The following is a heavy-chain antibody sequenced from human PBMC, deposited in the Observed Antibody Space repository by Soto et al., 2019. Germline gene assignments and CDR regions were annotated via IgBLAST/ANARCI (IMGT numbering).Heavy chain of an antibody. CDR3: ARIIPRDAFDI. CDR2: IYYSGST. Sequence: SETLSLTCTVSGGSISSGGYYWSWIRQHPGKGLEWIGYIYYSGSTYHNPSLKSRVTISVDTSKNQFSLKLSSVTAADTAVYYCARIIPRDAFDIWGQGTMVTVSS. CDR1: GGSISSGGYY. V-gene: IGHV4-31*03. J-gene: IGHJ3*02.